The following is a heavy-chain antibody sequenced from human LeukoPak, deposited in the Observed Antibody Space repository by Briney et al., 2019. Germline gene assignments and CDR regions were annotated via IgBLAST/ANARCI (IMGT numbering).Heavy chain of an antibody. D-gene: IGHD2-21*02. V-gene: IGHV4-39*07. J-gene: IGHJ1*01. CDR1: GGSISSSSYY. CDR2: IYYSGST. CDR3: ARDGSLCGRDCYYGYFQH. Sequence: SETLSLTCTVSGGSISSSSYYWGWIRQPPGKGLEWIGSIYYSGSTYYNPSLKSRVTISVDTSKNQFSLKLSSVTAADTAVYYCARDGSLCGRDCYYGYFQHWGQGTLVTVSS.